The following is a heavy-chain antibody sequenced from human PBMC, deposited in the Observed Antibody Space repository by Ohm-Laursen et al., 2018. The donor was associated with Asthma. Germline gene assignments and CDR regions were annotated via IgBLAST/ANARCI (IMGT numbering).Heavy chain of an antibody. CDR1: GDSVSSLGFA. CDR3: VRGNWYFDI. V-gene: IGHV6-1*01. Sequence: QTLSLTCAISGDSVSSLGFAWNWIRQSPSRGLEWLGRTYYRSKWFNEYALSLRGRLTVNPDTSKNHFSLQLNSVTPEDTAVYYCVRGNWYFDIWGRGTLVTVPS. CDR2: TYYRSKWFN. J-gene: IGHJ2*01.